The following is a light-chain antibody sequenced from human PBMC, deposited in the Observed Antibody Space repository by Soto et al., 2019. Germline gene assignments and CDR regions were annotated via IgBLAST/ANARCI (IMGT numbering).Light chain of an antibody. V-gene: IGKV3-11*01. J-gene: IGKJ3*01. CDR3: QQRSNWPT. CDR1: QTVSSY. Sequence: EIVLTQSPATLPLSPGERATISCRASQTVSSYLAWYQQKPGQAPRLLIYDASKRSTGIPARFSASGSGTDFSLNIGSLDPEDFAVYYGQQRSNWPTFGPETKVDIK. CDR2: DAS.